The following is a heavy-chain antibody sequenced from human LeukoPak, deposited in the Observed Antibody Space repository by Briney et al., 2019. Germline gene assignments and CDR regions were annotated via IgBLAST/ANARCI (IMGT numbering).Heavy chain of an antibody. J-gene: IGHJ3*02. CDR2: IKSKTDGGTT. Sequence: PGGSLRLSCAASGFTFSNAWMSWVRQAPGKGLEWVGRIKSKTDGGTTDYAAPVKGRFTISRDDSKNTLYLQMNSLKTEDTAVYYCRGGELLSEEKDAFDIWGQGTMVTVSS. D-gene: IGHD3-10*01. CDR3: RGGELLSEEKDAFDI. V-gene: IGHV3-15*01. CDR1: GFTFSNAW.